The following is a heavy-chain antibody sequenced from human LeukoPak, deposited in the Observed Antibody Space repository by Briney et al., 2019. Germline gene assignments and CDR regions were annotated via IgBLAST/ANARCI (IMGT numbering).Heavy chain of an antibody. Sequence: PSETLSLTCTVSGASISSYSWSWIRQTPAKGLEWTGYISYTGSTKYNPSLKSRVTMSVDTSKSQFSLNLSSVTAADTALYYCARVNRDDGDNRGRFFDYWGQGTLVTVSS. CDR1: GASISSYS. CDR2: ISYTGST. D-gene: IGHD4-17*01. CDR3: ARVNRDDGDNRGRFFDY. V-gene: IGHV4-59*12. J-gene: IGHJ4*02.